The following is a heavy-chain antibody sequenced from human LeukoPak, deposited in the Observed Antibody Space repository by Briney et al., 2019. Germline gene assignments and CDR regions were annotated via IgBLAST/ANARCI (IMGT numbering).Heavy chain of an antibody. CDR2: INHSGST. CDR3: ARGLRGYSGSDFDY. J-gene: IGHJ4*02. D-gene: IGHD5-12*01. CDR1: GGSFSGYY. Sequence: PSETLSLTCAVYGGSFSGYYWSWIRQPPGKGLEWIGEINHSGSTHYNPSLKSRVTISVDTSKNQFSLKLSSVTAADTAVYYCARGLRGYSGSDFDYWGQGTLVTVSS. V-gene: IGHV4-34*01.